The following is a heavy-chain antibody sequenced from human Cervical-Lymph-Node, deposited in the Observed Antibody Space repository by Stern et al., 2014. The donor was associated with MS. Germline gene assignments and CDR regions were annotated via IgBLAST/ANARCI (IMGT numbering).Heavy chain of an antibody. D-gene: IGHD2-15*01. Sequence: VHLVESGAEVKKPGASVKVSCKASGYTFTSYGISWVRQAPGQGLEWMGCISAYNGNTIYGQKLHVRDNMTTNTSTSTAYMELRSLRSDDTAVYYCARGLLGSENAFDIWGQGTMVTVSS. J-gene: IGHJ3*02. V-gene: IGHV1-18*01. CDR1: GYTFTSYG. CDR2: ISAYNGNT. CDR3: ARGLLGSENAFDI.